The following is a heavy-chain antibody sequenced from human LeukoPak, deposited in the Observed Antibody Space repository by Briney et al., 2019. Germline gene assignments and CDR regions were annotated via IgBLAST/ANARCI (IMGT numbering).Heavy chain of an antibody. CDR3: AKAYSSGWYTNGVGAFDI. D-gene: IGHD6-19*01. J-gene: IGHJ3*02. CDR1: GFTVSSNY. CDR2: IYSGGST. Sequence: PGGSLRLSCAASGFTVSSNYMSWVRQAPGKGLEWVSVIYSGGSTYYADSVKGRFTISRDNSKNTLYLQMNSLRAEDTAVYYCAKAYSSGWYTNGVGAFDIWGQGTMVTVSS. V-gene: IGHV3-66*01.